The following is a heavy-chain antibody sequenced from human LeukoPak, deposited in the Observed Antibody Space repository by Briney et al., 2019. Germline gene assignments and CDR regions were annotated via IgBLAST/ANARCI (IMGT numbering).Heavy chain of an antibody. CDR1: GFTFSSNT. V-gene: IGHV3-21*01. Sequence: GGSLRLSCAASGFTFSSNTMNWVRQAPGKGLEWVSSISSSSSYIYLADSVKGRFTISRDNAKKSLYLQMNSLRAEGTAVYYCARGTRDCTNGVCFAFDIWGQGTMVTVSS. CDR3: ARGTRDCTNGVCFAFDI. J-gene: IGHJ3*02. CDR2: ISSSSSYI. D-gene: IGHD2-8*01.